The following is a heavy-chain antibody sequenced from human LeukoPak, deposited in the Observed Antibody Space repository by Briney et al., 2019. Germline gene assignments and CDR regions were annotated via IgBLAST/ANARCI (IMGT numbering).Heavy chain of an antibody. J-gene: IGHJ6*03. CDR1: GGTFSSYA. V-gene: IGHV1-69*01. D-gene: IGHD2-2*01. CDR2: IIPIFGTA. CDR3: ARGLGYCSSTSCSYYYYYYMDV. Sequence: GSSVKVSCKASGGTFSSYAISWVRQAPGQGLEWMGGIIPIFGTANYAQKFQGRVTITADESTSTAYMELSSLRSEDTAVYYCARGLGYCSSTSCSYYYYYYMDVWGKGTTVTVSS.